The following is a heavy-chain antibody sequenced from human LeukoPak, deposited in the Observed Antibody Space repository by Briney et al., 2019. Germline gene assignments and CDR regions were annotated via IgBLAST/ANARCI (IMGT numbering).Heavy chain of an antibody. J-gene: IGHJ3*02. CDR3: ARASQDYYGSGSYYRGGDAFDI. D-gene: IGHD3-10*01. CDR1: GGTFSSYA. Sequence: SVKVSCKASGGTFSSYAINWVRQAPGQGLEWMGRIIPILGIANYAQKFQARVTLTADKSTSTAYMELSSLRSDDTAVYYCARASQDYYGSGSYYRGGDAFDIWGQGTMVTVSS. V-gene: IGHV1-69*04. CDR2: IIPILGIA.